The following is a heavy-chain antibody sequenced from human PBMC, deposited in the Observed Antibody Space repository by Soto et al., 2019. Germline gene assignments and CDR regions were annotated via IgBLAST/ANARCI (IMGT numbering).Heavy chain of an antibody. CDR2: IYADGRT. CDR3: AKEQWLATHLFDY. Sequence: EVQLVESGGGLIQPGGSLRLSCAASGFTVSSSYMNWVRQAPGKGLEWVSVIYADGRTYYADSVKGRFTISRDNSKNTLYLQMNSLRAEDTAVYYCAKEQWLATHLFDYWGQGTLVTVSS. V-gene: IGHV3-53*01. CDR1: GFTVSSSY. D-gene: IGHD6-19*01. J-gene: IGHJ4*02.